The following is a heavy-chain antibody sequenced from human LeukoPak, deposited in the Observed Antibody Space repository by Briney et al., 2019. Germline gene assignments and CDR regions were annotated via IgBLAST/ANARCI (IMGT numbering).Heavy chain of an antibody. J-gene: IGHJ3*01. CDR3: ARVPGGGTAAN. Sequence: SGTLSLTCTVSGGSISSYYWSWIRQPPGKGLEWIGYIYYIGSTNYNPSLKSRVTISVDTSKNQFSLKLRSVTAADTAVYYCARVPGGGTAANWGQGTMVTVSS. CDR1: GGSISSYY. V-gene: IGHV4-59*01. D-gene: IGHD1-7*01. CDR2: IYYIGST.